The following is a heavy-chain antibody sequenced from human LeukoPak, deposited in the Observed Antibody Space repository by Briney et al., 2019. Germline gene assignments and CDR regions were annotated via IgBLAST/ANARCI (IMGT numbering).Heavy chain of an antibody. Sequence: GGSLRLSCAASGFTFSSYWMHWVRQAPGKGLVWVSSINSDGSSTSYADSVKGRFTISRDNAKNTLYLQMNSLRAEDTAVYYCARGPTIFAFDYWGQGTLVTVSS. D-gene: IGHD3-3*01. J-gene: IGHJ4*02. V-gene: IGHV3-74*01. CDR2: INSDGSST. CDR1: GFTFSSYW. CDR3: ARGPTIFAFDY.